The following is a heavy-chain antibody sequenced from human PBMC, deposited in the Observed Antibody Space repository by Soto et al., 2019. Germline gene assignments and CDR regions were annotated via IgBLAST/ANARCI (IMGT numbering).Heavy chain of an antibody. CDR3: AGYCSGGSCPGY. CDR1: GFTFSSYA. D-gene: IGHD2-15*01. V-gene: IGHV3-23*01. CDR2: ISGSGGST. J-gene: IGHJ4*02. Sequence: GGSLRLSCAASGFTFSSYAMSWVRQAPGKGLEWVSAISGSGGSTYYADSVKGRFTISRDNSKNTLYLQMNSLRAEDTAVYYCAGYCSGGSCPGYWGQGTLVTVSS.